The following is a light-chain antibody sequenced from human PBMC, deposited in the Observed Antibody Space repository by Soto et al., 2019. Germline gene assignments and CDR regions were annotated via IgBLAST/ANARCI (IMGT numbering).Light chain of an antibody. CDR3: SSYAGSNTVV. J-gene: IGLJ2*01. Sequence: QSALTQPPSASGSPGQSVTISCTGTSSDVGYYNYVSWYQQHPGKAPKLMFYEVSKRPSGVPDRFSGSKSGNTASLTVSGLQAEDEADFYCSSYAGSNTVVFGGGTKLTVL. CDR1: SSDVGYYNY. CDR2: EVS. V-gene: IGLV2-8*01.